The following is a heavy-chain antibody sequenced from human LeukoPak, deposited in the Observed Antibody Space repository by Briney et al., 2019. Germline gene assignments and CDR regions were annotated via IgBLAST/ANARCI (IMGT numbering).Heavy chain of an antibody. D-gene: IGHD3-22*01. Sequence: SETLSLTCTVSGGSISSSSYYWGWIRQPPGKGLEWIGSIYYSGSSYYNPSLKSRVTISVDTSKNQFSLKLSSVTAADTAVYYCARQAYTYYYDSSGWRYWGQGTLVTVSS. CDR2: IYYSGSS. V-gene: IGHV4-39*01. CDR3: ARQAYTYYYDSSGWRY. CDR1: GGSISSSSYY. J-gene: IGHJ4*02.